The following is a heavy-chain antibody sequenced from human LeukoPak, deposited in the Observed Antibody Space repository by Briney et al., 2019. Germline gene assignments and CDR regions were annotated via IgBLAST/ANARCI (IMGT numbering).Heavy chain of an antibody. V-gene: IGHV3-21*01. CDR2: ISSSSSYI. Sequence: GGSLRLSCAASGFTFSSYSMNWVRQAPGKRLEWVSSISSSSSYIYYADSVKGRFTISRDNAKNSLNLQMNSLRAEDTAVYYCARGLDRLHPWFDPWGQGTLVTVSS. J-gene: IGHJ5*02. CDR1: GFTFSSYS. CDR3: ARGLDRLHPWFDP. D-gene: IGHD5-24*01.